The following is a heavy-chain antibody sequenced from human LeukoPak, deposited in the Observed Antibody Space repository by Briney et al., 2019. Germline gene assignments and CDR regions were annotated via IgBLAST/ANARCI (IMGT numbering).Heavy chain of an antibody. CDR2: IYHSGST. Sequence: SETLSLTCTVSGYSISSGYYWGWIRQPPGKGLEWIGSIYHSGSTYYNPSLKSRATISVDTSKNQFSLKLSSVTAADTAVYYCARGLSSGYYYVFDYWGQGTLVTVSS. V-gene: IGHV4-38-2*02. CDR3: ARGLSSGYYYVFDY. J-gene: IGHJ4*02. D-gene: IGHD3-22*01. CDR1: GYSISSGYY.